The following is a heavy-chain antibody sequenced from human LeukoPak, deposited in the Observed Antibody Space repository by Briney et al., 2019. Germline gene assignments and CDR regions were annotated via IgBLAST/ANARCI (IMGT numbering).Heavy chain of an antibody. J-gene: IGHJ3*02. CDR3: ARGIVYCSGGNCYSCWFDM. CDR1: GYTFTGYY. V-gene: IGHV1-2*02. D-gene: IGHD2-15*01. Sequence: GASVKVSCKASGYTFTGYYMHWVRQAPEQGLDWMGWINPNSGGTNYAQKFQGRVTMTRDTSISTAYMELSRLTSDDTAVYYCARGIVYCSGGNCYSCWFDMWGQGTMVTVSS. CDR2: INPNSGGT.